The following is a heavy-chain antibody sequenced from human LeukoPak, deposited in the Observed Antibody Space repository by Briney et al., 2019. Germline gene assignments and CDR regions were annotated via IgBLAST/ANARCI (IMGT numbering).Heavy chain of an antibody. Sequence: SETLSLTCTVSGGSISSSSYYWGWIRQPPGKGLEWIGSIYYSGSTYYNPSLKSRVTISVDTSKNQFSLKLSSVTAADTAVYYCAEQFGEFNNWFDPWGQGTLVTVSS. V-gene: IGHV4-39*07. J-gene: IGHJ5*02. CDR3: AEQFGEFNNWFDP. CDR1: GGSISSSSYY. CDR2: IYYSGST. D-gene: IGHD3-10*01.